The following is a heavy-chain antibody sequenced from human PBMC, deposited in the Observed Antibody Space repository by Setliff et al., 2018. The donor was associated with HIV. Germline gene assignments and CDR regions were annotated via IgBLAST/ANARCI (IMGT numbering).Heavy chain of an antibody. CDR1: GFTFSSYW. D-gene: IGHD5-18*01. V-gene: IGHV3-7*01. CDR3: ARGARGYSYG. Sequence: PSETLRLSCAGSGFTFSSYWMSWVRQAPGKGLEWVANIKQDGSEKYYVESVKGRFTISRDNANNSLYLQMNSLRAEDTAVYYCARGARGYSYGWGQGTLVTVSS. J-gene: IGHJ4*02. CDR2: IKQDGSEK.